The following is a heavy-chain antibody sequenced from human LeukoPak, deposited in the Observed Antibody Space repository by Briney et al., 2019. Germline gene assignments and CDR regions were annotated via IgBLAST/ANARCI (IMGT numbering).Heavy chain of an antibody. D-gene: IGHD2-15*01. CDR3: ARRHGRCSDGSCYYPDY. CDR1: GYTFTSYD. CDR2: MNPNSGNT. Sequence: GASVKVSCKASGYTFTSYDINWVRQATGQGLEWMGWMNPNSGNTGYAQKFQGRVTMTRNSSITTAYMELSSLRSEDTAVYYCARRHGRCSDGSCYYPDYWGQGTLVT. V-gene: IGHV1-8*01. J-gene: IGHJ4*02.